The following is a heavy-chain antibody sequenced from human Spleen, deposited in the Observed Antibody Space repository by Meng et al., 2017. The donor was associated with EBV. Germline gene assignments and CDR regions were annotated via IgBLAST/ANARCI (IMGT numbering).Heavy chain of an antibody. D-gene: IGHD3-16*01. CDR1: GGPSGTYS. Sequence: LVQWVAQVKQAGFAVKVSCQAFGGPSGTYSIAWVRQAAGRGLEGMGGIINLSGTPTSAQKFQGRLTITADPSTRTTYMELRGLTSDDTAIYYCARGHYDGYWGQGTLVTVSS. CDR3: ARGHYDGY. CDR2: IINLSGTP. J-gene: IGHJ4*02. V-gene: IGHV1-69*01.